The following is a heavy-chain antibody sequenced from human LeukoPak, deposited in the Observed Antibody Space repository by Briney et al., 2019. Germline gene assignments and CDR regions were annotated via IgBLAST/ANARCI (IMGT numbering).Heavy chain of an antibody. Sequence: GGSLRLSCAASGFTFSNYWMHWIRQVPGKGLVWVSHIKYDGSATNYADSVKGRFTISRDNSKNTLYLQMNSLRAEDTAVYYCAKAPRPWVGGATGSRYYFHYWGQGTLVTVSS. CDR2: IKYDGSAT. J-gene: IGHJ4*02. D-gene: IGHD1-26*01. CDR3: AKAPRPWVGGATGSRYYFHY. V-gene: IGHV3-74*01. CDR1: GFTFSNYW.